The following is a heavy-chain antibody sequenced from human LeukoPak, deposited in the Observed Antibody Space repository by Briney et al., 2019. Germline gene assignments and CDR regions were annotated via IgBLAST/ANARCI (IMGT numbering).Heavy chain of an antibody. Sequence: SETLSLTCAVSGGSINSNYGWTWVRQSPGKGLEWIGEIYHTGSVNYNLSLESRVTISRDRSKNQFSLMLRSVTAADTAVYYCARHYDLWSGYNYWGQGLLVTVSS. J-gene: IGHJ4*02. CDR3: ARHYDLWSGYNY. V-gene: IGHV4-4*02. CDR1: GGSINSNYG. CDR2: IYHTGSV. D-gene: IGHD3-3*01.